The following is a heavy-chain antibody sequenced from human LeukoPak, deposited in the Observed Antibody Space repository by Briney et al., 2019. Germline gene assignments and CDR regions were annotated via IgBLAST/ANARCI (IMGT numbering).Heavy chain of an antibody. CDR2: ISSSSYI. D-gene: IGHD2-2*01. CDR1: ECTFSCYS. CDR3: ARDCSSTSCYEYYYGMDV. J-gene: IGHJ6*02. Sequence: PGGSMILCWASSECTFSCYSMNLVRQAAGKVLEWVSSISSSSYIYYADSVKGRFTISRDNAKNSLYLQMNSLRAEDTAVYYCARDCSSTSCYEYYYGMDVWGQGTTVTVSS. V-gene: IGHV3-21*01.